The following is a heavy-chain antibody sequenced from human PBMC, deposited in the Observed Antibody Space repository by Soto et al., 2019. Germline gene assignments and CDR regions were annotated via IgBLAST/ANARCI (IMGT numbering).Heavy chain of an antibody. V-gene: IGHV3-15*01. D-gene: IGHD2-15*01. CDR2: IQSKSVGGTT. Sequence: EVQLVESGGGLVKPGGSLTLSCAASGFSFSNCWMSWVRQAPGKGLEWVGHIQSKSVGGTTDYTAPGKGRFTNSRDDSKDTLSLQITSLKPEDTAVYYCTKYSTQTFCDGGPCYYVQTKIHGSWGQGILVTVSS. J-gene: IGHJ4*02. CDR3: TKYSTQTFCDGGPCYYVQTKIHGS. CDR1: GFSFSNCW.